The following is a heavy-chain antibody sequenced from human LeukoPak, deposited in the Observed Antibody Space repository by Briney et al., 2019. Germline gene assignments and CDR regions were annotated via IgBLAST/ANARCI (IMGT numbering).Heavy chain of an antibody. CDR3: ARDPIGSRWPYYFDY. V-gene: IGHV1-3*01. J-gene: IGHJ4*02. Sequence: FQARVTITRDTSASTAYMDLSSLRSEDTAVYYCARDPIGSRWPYYFDYWGRGTLVTVSS. D-gene: IGHD6-13*01.